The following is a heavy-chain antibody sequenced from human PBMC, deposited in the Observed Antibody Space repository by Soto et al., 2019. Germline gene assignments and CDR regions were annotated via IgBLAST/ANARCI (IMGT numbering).Heavy chain of an antibody. CDR1: GFTFSSYA. D-gene: IGHD5-12*01. J-gene: IGHJ4*02. CDR3: ARDMVATILYYFDY. V-gene: IGHV3-30-3*01. Sequence: PGGSLRLSCAASGFTFSSYAMHWVRQAPGKGLEWVAVISYDGSNKYYADSVKGRFTISRDNSKNTLYLQMNSLRAEDTAVYYCARDMVATILYYFDYWGQGTLVTVSS. CDR2: ISYDGSNK.